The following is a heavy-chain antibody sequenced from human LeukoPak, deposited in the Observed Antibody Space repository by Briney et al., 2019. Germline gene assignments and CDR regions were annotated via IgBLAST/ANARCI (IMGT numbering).Heavy chain of an antibody. CDR1: GDTFTSYY. V-gene: IGHV1-46*01. Sequence: ASVKVSCKASGDTFTSYYIYWMRQAPGQGLEWLGMITPNIGSTTYAQQFQGRITMTSDKSTSTVYMDLSSLRFEDTAVYFCARTEYHYYYMDVWGKGTTVTVSS. J-gene: IGHJ6*03. CDR3: ARTEYHYYYMDV. CDR2: ITPNIGST.